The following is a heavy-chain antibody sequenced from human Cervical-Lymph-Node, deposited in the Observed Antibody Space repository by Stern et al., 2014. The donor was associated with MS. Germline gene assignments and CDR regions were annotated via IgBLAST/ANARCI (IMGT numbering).Heavy chain of an antibody. CDR1: VCTFSEFP. CDR3: ALSSETSDRWYSLGYDL. Sequence: QVQLVQSWTEVTEPGASVEVSCKASVCTFSEFPSSWVRQALGQGLEWRVGFFPVFGTPTYAQEFRGRVTITADVSTSTVYMELSSLRSDDTAVYYCALSSETSDRWYSLGYDLWGKGTLVTVSS. CDR2: FFPVFGTP. V-gene: IGHV1-69*01. J-gene: IGHJ5*02. D-gene: IGHD6-13*01.